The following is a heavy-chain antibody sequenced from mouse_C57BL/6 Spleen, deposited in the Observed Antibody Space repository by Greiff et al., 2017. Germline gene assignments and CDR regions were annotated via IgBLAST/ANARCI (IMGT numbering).Heavy chain of an antibody. J-gene: IGHJ1*03. V-gene: IGHV5-17*01. D-gene: IGHD1-1*01. Sequence: EVQGVESGGGLVKPGGSLKLSCAASGFTFSDYGMHWVRQAPEKGLEWVAYISSGSSTIYYADTVKGRFTISRDNAKNTLFLQMTSLRSEDTAMYYCARKYYGYWYFDVWGTGTTVTVSS. CDR3: ARKYYGYWYFDV. CDR1: GFTFSDYG. CDR2: ISSGSSTI.